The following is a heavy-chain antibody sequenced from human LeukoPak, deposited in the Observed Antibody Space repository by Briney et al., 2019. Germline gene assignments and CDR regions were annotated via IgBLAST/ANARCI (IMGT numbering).Heavy chain of an antibody. V-gene: IGHV3-23*01. CDR1: GFTFSSYG. Sequence: PGGSLRLSCAASGFTFSSYGMSWVRQAPGKGLEWVSAISGSGGSTYYADSVKGRFTISRDNSKNTLYLQMNSLRAEDTALYYCARGGSSWYSSFRYYFDYWGQGTLVTVSS. D-gene: IGHD6-13*01. CDR2: ISGSGGST. CDR3: ARGGSSWYSSFRYYFDY. J-gene: IGHJ4*02.